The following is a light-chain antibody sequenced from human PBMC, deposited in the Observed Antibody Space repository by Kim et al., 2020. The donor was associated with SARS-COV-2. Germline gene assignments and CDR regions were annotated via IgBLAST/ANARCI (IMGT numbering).Light chain of an antibody. Sequence: GESMTISCTGTSSGVGSYNYVSWYQQNPGKAPKLMIYDVTKWPSGVSNRFSGSKSGNTASLTISGLQAEDEADYYCSSYTSLTTGVFGGGTQLTVL. J-gene: IGLJ3*02. V-gene: IGLV2-14*03. CDR3: SSYTSLTTGV. CDR1: SSGVGSYNY. CDR2: DVT.